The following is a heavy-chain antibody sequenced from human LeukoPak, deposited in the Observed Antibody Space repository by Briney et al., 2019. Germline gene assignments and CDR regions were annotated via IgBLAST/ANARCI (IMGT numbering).Heavy chain of an antibody. D-gene: IGHD4-17*01. Sequence: PSETLSLTCTVSSGSIKNSNYYWGWIRQPPGKGLEWIGSIFYDGSSDYNPSLKSRVTISVDTSKNKFSLKVKSVTAADTAVYYCARGGRDYGDYGVDYWGQGTLVTVSS. J-gene: IGHJ4*02. CDR1: SGSIKNSNYY. V-gene: IGHV4-39*07. CDR3: ARGGRDYGDYGVDY. CDR2: IFYDGSS.